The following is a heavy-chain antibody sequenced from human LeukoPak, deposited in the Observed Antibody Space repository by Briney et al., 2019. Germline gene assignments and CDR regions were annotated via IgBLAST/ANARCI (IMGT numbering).Heavy chain of an antibody. CDR3: ARAGAWQIDP. Sequence: SQTLSLTCTVSGGSISSHYWSWIRQPPGKGLEWIGYIFYSGSTNYNPSLKSRVTISVDKSKNQFSLKLKSVTAADTAVYYCARAGAWQIDPWGQGTLVTVSS. V-gene: IGHV4-59*11. CDR1: GGSISSHY. D-gene: IGHD3-10*01. CDR2: IFYSGST. J-gene: IGHJ5*02.